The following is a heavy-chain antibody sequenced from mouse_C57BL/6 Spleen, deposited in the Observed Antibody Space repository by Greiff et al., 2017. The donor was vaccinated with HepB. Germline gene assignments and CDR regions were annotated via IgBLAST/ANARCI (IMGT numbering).Heavy chain of an antibody. CDR1: GYTFTSDW. J-gene: IGHJ2*01. V-gene: IGHV1-7*01. D-gene: IGHD2-4*01. CDR3: ARGYDYDGVDG. CDR2: INPSSGYT. Sequence: QVQLQQSGAELAKPGASVKLSCKASGYTFTSDWLHWVKQRPGQGLEWIVYINPSSGYTKYNQKLKDKATLTPDKSSSTAYMQLSSLTYEDSAVYYCARGYDYDGVDGWGQGPTLTVAS.